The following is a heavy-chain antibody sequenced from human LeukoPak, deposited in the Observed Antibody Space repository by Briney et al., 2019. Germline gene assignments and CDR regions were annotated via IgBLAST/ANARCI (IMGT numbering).Heavy chain of an antibody. V-gene: IGHV4-4*02. J-gene: IGHJ5*02. CDR1: GGSISSYNW. D-gene: IGHD6-13*01. CDR3: ATTAAAGTRLAWFDP. CDR2: IYHSGST. Sequence: SETLSLTCIVSGGSISSYNWWSWVRQPPGKGLEWIGEIYHSGSTNYNPSLKSRVTISLDKSKNQFSLKLSSVTAADTAVYYCATTAAAGTRLAWFDPWGQGTLVTVSS.